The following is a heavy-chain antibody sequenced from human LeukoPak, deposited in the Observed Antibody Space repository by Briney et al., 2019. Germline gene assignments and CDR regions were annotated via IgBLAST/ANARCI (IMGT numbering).Heavy chain of an antibody. CDR2: IRGKAYGGTT. V-gene: IGHV3-49*03. J-gene: IGHJ4*02. CDR1: GFTFGDYA. CDR3: TKYSGRIDY. D-gene: IGHD5-18*01. Sequence: GGSLRLSCTSSGFTFGDYAMSWFRQAPGKGLEWVAFIRGKAYGGTTEYAASVKGRFIISRDDSKSIAYLQMNSVKTEDTAVYYCTKYSGRIDYWGQGTLVTVSS.